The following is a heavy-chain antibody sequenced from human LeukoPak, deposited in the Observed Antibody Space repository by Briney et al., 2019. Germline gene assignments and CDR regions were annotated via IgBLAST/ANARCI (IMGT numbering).Heavy chain of an antibody. J-gene: IGHJ4*02. CDR2: INILGTHT. CDR1: GFPFCNYA. Sequence: PGGSLRLSCSPSGFPFCNYAMTWVRQAPGGGVVWVSSINILGTHTYYTDSVRGRFTISRDNSNNRLFLQMNSLRAEDTAFYYCTRCPRDNGRGGFDYWGQGALVTVSS. D-gene: IGHD1-1*01. V-gene: IGHV3-23*01. CDR3: TRCPRDNGRGGFDY.